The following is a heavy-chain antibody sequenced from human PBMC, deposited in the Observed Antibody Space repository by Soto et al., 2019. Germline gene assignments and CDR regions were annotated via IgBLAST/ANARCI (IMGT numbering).Heavy chain of an antibody. CDR1: GFTFSSYG. CDR3: ARDGVAFYGMDV. J-gene: IGHJ6*02. Sequence: QVQLVESGGGVVQPGRSLRLSCAASGFTFSSYGMHWVRQAPGKGLEWVAVIWYDGSNKYYADSVKGRFTISRDNSKNTRYLQMNSLRAEDTAVYYCARDGVAFYGMDVWGQGTTVTVSS. D-gene: IGHD3-3*01. V-gene: IGHV3-33*01. CDR2: IWYDGSNK.